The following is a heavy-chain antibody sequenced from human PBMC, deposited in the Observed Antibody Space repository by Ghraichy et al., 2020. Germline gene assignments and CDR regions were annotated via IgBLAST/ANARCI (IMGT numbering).Heavy chain of an antibody. CDR2: ISGSGGST. CDR3: AKAGSGSYYGNYYGMDV. Sequence: GGSLRLSCAASGFTFSSYAMSWVRQAPGKGLEWVSAISGSGGSTYYADSVKGRFTISRDNSKNTLYLQMNSLRAEDTAVYYCAKAGSGSYYGNYYGMDVWGQGTTVTVSS. J-gene: IGHJ6*02. V-gene: IGHV3-23*01. CDR1: GFTFSSYA. D-gene: IGHD1-26*01.